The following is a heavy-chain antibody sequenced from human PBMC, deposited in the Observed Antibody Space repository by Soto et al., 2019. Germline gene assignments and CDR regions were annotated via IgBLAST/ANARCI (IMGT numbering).Heavy chain of an antibody. CDR3: ASLGYSSSWDDYYYYMDV. CDR2: IYYSGST. V-gene: IGHV4-59*08. D-gene: IGHD6-13*01. J-gene: IGHJ6*03. Sequence: SETLSLTCTVSGGSISSYYWSWIRQPPGKGLEWIGYIYYSGSTNYSPSLKSRVTISVDTSKNQFSLKLSSVTAADTAVYYCASLGYSSSWDDYYYYMDVWGKGTTVTVSS. CDR1: GGSISSYY.